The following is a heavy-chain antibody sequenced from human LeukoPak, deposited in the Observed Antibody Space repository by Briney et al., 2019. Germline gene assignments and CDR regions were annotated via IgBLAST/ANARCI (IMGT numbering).Heavy chain of an antibody. CDR3: ARDPRGSYHADY. Sequence: ASVKVSCKASGYTFTGYYIHWVRQAPGQGLEWMGSINPNIGGTSYAQKFQGRVTMARDTSISTAYMELSRLTSEYSSVYYCARDPRGSYHADYWGQGTLVTVSS. CDR1: GYTFTGYY. J-gene: IGHJ4*01. D-gene: IGHD1-26*01. V-gene: IGHV1-2*02. CDR2: INPNIGGT.